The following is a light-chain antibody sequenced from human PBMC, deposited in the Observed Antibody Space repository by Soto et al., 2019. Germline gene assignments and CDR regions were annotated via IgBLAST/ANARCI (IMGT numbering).Light chain of an antibody. Sequence: DIQMTQSPSSLSASVGDRVTITCRAGQSISRKLNWYQQRPGKAPKLLIYAASSLQSGVPSRFSGSGSGTDFTLTISGLQSEDFATYYRQQSYRRWTFGQGTKVEIQ. J-gene: IGKJ1*01. CDR1: QSISRK. V-gene: IGKV1-39*01. CDR3: QQSYRRWT. CDR2: AAS.